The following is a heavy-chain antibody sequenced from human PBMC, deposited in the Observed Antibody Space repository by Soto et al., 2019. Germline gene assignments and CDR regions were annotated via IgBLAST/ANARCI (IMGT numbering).Heavy chain of an antibody. CDR3: ARDNYYGPGSYYVHYYGMDV. D-gene: IGHD3-10*01. J-gene: IGHJ6*02. V-gene: IGHV3-66*01. CDR1: GFTVSSNY. Sequence: GGSLRLSCAASGFTVSSNYMSWVRQAPGKGLEWISIIYSAGSTYYANSVKGRFTISRDNSKNTLYLQMGSLRAEDMAVYYCARDNYYGPGSYYVHYYGMDVWGQGTTVTVSS. CDR2: IYSAGST.